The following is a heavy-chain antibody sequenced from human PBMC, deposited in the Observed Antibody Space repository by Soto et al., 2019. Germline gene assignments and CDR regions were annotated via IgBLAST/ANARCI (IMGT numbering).Heavy chain of an antibody. CDR1: GYTFTSYF. J-gene: IGHJ4*02. V-gene: IGHV1-46*03. CDR3: ARAYSSSYYYFDY. CDR2: INPSGGST. D-gene: IGHD6-13*01. Sequence: ASVKVSCKASGYTFTSYFMHWVRQAPGQGLEWLGIINPSGGSTSYAQKFQGRVTMTRDTSTTTVYMELSSLRSEDTAMYYCARAYSSSYYYFDYWGQGTLVTVSS.